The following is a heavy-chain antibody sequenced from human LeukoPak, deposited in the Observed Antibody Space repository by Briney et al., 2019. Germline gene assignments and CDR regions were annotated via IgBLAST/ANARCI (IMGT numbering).Heavy chain of an antibody. CDR3: VRDGSGGDFSLDY. J-gene: IGHJ4*02. V-gene: IGHV3-7*04. D-gene: IGHD3-10*01. Sequence: PGGPLRLSCVGSGFNFDNYYMSWVRQAPGKGLEWVADIIHDESDAYNVDSVRGRFTISRDNAKNSVFLQMDSLKDEDTAVYYCVRDGSGGDFSLDYWGQGTLVSVSS. CDR2: IIHDESDA. CDR1: GFNFDNYY.